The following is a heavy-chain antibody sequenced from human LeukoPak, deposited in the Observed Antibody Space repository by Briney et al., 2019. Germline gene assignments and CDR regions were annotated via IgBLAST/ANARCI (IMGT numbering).Heavy chain of an antibody. J-gene: IGHJ4*02. CDR1: GGSSGGSFSGYY. D-gene: IGHD6-19*01. V-gene: IGHV4-34*01. CDR2: INHSGTT. Sequence: SETLSLTCAVYGGSSGGSFSGYYWNWIRQPPGKGLEWIGEINHSGTTNYNPSLKSRVTISVDTSKNQFSLKLSSVTAADTAVYYCARGYAGSGWYRFDYWGQGTLVTVSS. CDR3: ARGYAGSGWYRFDY.